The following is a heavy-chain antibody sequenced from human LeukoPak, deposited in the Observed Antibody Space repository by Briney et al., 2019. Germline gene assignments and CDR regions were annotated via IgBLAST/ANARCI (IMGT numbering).Heavy chain of an antibody. CDR1: GYAFIGYY. J-gene: IGHJ5*02. D-gene: IGHD3-10*01. CDR3: ARRPPYYGSGTSNWFDP. V-gene: IGHV1-2*02. Sequence: ASVKVSCKASGYAFIGYYMHWVRQAPGQGLEWMGWINPSTGATKSAQNFQGRITMTRDTSINTVYMGLSRLTSDDTAIYYCARRPPYYGSGTSNWFDPWGQGTLVIVSP. CDR2: INPSTGAT.